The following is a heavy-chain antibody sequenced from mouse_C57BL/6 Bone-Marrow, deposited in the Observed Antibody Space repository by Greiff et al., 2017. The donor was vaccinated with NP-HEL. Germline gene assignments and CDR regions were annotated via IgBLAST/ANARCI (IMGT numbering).Heavy chain of an antibody. Sequence: VQLQQSGPVLVKPGASVKMSCKASGYTFTDYYMNWVKQSHGKSLEWIGVINPYNGGTSYNQKFKGKATLTVDKSSSTAYMELNSLTSEDSAVYYCALYYSDAMDYWGQGTSVTVSS. J-gene: IGHJ4*01. CDR2: INPYNGGT. CDR1: GYTFTDYY. CDR3: ALYYSDAMDY. V-gene: IGHV1-19*01. D-gene: IGHD1-1*01.